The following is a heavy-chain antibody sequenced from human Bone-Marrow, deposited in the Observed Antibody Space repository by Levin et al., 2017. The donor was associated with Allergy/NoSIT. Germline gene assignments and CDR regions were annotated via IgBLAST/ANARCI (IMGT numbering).Heavy chain of an antibody. CDR2: IWYDGSNK. CDR3: ARGDLGGNSGYYYYYYGMDV. D-gene: IGHD4-23*01. J-gene: IGHJ6*02. Sequence: GGSLRLSCAASGFTFSSYGMHWVRQAPGKGLEWVAVIWYDGSNKYYADSVKGRFTISRDNSKNTLYLQMNSLRAEDTAVYYCARGDLGGNSGYYYYYYGMDVWGQGTTVTVSS. CDR1: GFTFSSYG. V-gene: IGHV3-33*01.